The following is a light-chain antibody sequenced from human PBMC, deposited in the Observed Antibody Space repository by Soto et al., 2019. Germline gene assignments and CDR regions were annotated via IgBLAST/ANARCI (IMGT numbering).Light chain of an antibody. V-gene: IGKV3-15*01. CDR3: QQYDSSPRT. CDR1: QRVSRN. Sequence: EIVMTQSPATLSVSPVERATLSCRASQRVSRNLAWYQQKPGQAPRLLIYDASTRATGIPDRFSGSGSETEFTLTISRLEPEDFAVYYCQQYDSSPRTFGQGTKVDIK. CDR2: DAS. J-gene: IGKJ1*01.